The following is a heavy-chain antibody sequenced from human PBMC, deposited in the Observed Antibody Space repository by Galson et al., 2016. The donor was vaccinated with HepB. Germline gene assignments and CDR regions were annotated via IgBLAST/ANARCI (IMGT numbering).Heavy chain of an antibody. CDR3: VRASTSGSYYFDY. V-gene: IGHV3-72*01. CDR1: GFTFSDRY. D-gene: IGHD1-26*01. Sequence: SLRLSCAASGFTFSDRYMDWVRQTPGKGLEWVGRTRNKANSYTTEYAASVKGRFSVSRDVEKNSLYLQMNNLTPEDTAVYYCVRASTSGSYYFDYWGQGTRVTVSS. CDR2: TRNKANSYTT. J-gene: IGHJ4*02.